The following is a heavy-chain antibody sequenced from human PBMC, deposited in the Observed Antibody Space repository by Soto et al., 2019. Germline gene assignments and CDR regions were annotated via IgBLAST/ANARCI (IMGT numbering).Heavy chain of an antibody. CDR1: WFTFSSYA. D-gene: IGHD2-21*02. CDR3: AKDQCGGDCSDAFDI. J-gene: IGHJ3*02. Sequence: GGSPRPPLSAPWFTFSSYALSWVRPAPGKGLEWVSAISGSGGSTYYADSVKGRFTISRDNSKNMLYLQMNSLRAEDTAVYYCAKDQCGGDCSDAFDIWGQGTMVTVSS. CDR2: ISGSGGST. V-gene: IGHV3-23*01.